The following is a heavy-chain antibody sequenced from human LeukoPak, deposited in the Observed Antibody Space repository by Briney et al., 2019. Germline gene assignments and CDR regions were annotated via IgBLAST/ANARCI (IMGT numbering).Heavy chain of an antibody. J-gene: IGHJ4*02. D-gene: IGHD3-9*01. CDR1: GYTFTSYY. V-gene: IGHV1-2*02. Sequence: ASVKVSCKASGYTFTSYYMHWVRQAPGQGLEWMGWINPNSGGTNYAQKFQGRVTMTRDTSISTAYMELSRLRSDDTAVYYCARVIDRIRYFDWAERQELLYNYWGQGTLVTVSS. CDR2: INPNSGGT. CDR3: ARVIDRIRYFDWAERQELLYNY.